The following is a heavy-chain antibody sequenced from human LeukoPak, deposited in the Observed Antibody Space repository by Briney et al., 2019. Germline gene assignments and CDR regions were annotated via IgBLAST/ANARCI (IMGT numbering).Heavy chain of an antibody. Sequence: GGSLRLSCAASGFTFDDYAMHWVRQAPGKGLEWVSGISWNSGSIGYADSVEGRFTISRDNAKNSLYLQMNSLRAEDTALYYCAKDRHSYGYGYWYFDLWGRGTLVTVSS. CDR2: ISWNSGSI. J-gene: IGHJ2*01. CDR1: GFTFDDYA. D-gene: IGHD5-18*01. V-gene: IGHV3-9*01. CDR3: AKDRHSYGYGYWYFDL.